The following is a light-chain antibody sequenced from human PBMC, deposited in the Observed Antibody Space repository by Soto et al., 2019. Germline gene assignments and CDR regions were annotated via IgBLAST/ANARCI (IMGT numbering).Light chain of an antibody. CDR3: QQYKDYVYT. Sequence: GDRVIITCRASQTVEKWMAWYQQKPGKAPKLLISDVSTLERGFPSRFSGSGFATEFTLTISGLQPDDFATYYCQQYKDYVYTFGQGTKVESK. V-gene: IGKV1-5*01. CDR2: DVS. CDR1: QTVEKW. J-gene: IGKJ2*01.